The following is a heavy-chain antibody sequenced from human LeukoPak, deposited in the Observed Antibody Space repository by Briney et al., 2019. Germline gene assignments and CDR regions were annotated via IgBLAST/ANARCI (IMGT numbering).Heavy chain of an antibody. CDR3: AKDRRYSGYGFFDY. V-gene: IGHV3-9*01. Sequence: GRSLRLSCAASGFTFDDYAMHWVRQAPGKGLEWVSGITWNSGSIAYADSVKGRFTISRDNAKNSLYLQMNSLRAEDTALYYCAKDRRYSGYGFFDYWGQGTLVTVSS. CDR1: GFTFDDYA. CDR2: ITWNSGSI. J-gene: IGHJ4*02. D-gene: IGHD5-12*01.